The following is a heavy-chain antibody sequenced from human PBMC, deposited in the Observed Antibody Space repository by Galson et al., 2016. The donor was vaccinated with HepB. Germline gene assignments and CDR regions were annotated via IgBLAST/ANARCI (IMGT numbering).Heavy chain of an antibody. J-gene: IGHJ4*02. Sequence: SLRLSCAASGFTFSTYTMSWVRQAPGKGLEWVSGTDGSGGSPYYADYVKGRFTISRDNSTNTMYLQMNSLKAEDTAIYYCATDRYWTRVCDYWGQGTRVTVSS. D-gene: IGHD1-1*01. CDR3: ATDRYWTRVCDY. CDR1: GFTFSTYT. CDR2: TDGSGGSP. V-gene: IGHV3-23*01.